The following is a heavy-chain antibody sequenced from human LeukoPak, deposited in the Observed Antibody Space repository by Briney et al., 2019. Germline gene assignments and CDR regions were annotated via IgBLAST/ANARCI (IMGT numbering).Heavy chain of an antibody. V-gene: IGHV3-30*02. J-gene: IGHJ3*02. Sequence: PGGSLRLSCAASGFTFSSYGMHWVRQAPGKGLEWVAFIRYDGSNKYYADSVKGRFTLSRDNSKNTLYLQMNSLRAEDTAVYYCAKSDRRTMVRGVTIRDHAFDIWGQGTMVTVSS. CDR2: IRYDGSNK. CDR1: GFTFSSYG. CDR3: AKSDRRTMVRGVTIRDHAFDI. D-gene: IGHD3-10*01.